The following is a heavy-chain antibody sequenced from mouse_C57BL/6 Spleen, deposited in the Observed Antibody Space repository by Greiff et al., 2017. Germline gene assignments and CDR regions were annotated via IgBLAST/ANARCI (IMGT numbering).Heavy chain of an antibody. D-gene: IGHD1-1*01. Sequence: QVQLQQSGAELARPGASVKLSCKASGYTFTSYGISWVKQRPGQGLEWIGEIYPRSGNTYYNAKFKGKATLTADKSSSTAYMELRSLTSEDSAVYFCARSGIGYCYGSSYVLAYWGQGTLVTVSA. J-gene: IGHJ3*01. CDR2: IYPRSGNT. V-gene: IGHV1-81*01. CDR1: GYTFTSYG. CDR3: ARSGIGYCYGSSYVLAY.